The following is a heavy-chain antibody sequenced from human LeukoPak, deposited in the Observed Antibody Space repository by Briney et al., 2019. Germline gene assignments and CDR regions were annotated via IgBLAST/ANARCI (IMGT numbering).Heavy chain of an antibody. D-gene: IGHD7-27*01. CDR2: ISGSGGST. CDR1: GFTFSSYA. V-gene: IGHV3-23*01. J-gene: IGHJ4*02. CDR3: ARKTGDLDY. Sequence: GGSLRRSCAASGFTFSSYAMSWVRQAPGKGLEWVSAISGSGGSTYYADSVKGRFTISRDNSKNTLDLQMNSLRAEDTAVYYCARKTGDLDYWGQGTLVTVSS.